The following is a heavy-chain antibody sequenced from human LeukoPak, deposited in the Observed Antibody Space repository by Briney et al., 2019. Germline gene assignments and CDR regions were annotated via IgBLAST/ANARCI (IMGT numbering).Heavy chain of an antibody. CDR2: IYYSGST. CDR1: GGSISSSSYY. CDR3: ARRHSSSWYEGY. V-gene: IGHV4-39*01. Sequence: PSETLSLTCTVSGGSISSSSYYWGWIRQPPGKWLGWIGSIYYSGSTYYNPSLKSRVTISVDTSKNQFSLKLRSVTAADTAVYYCARRHSSSWYEGYWGQGTLVTVSS. J-gene: IGHJ4*02. D-gene: IGHD6-13*01.